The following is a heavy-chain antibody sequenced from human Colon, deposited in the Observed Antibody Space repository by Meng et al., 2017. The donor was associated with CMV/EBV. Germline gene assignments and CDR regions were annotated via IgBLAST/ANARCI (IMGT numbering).Heavy chain of an antibody. J-gene: IGHJ4*02. Sequence: GGSLRLSCAASGFTFNRNSMSWGRQAPGKGLEWVSGINGVGDITYYADSVKGRFTISRDNSKNTLYLRMIDLRAEDTAMYYCAKDRAYCGSFSCSPNYFDGWGQGNLVTVSS. D-gene: IGHD2-21*01. CDR1: GFTFNRNS. CDR3: AKDRAYCGSFSCSPNYFDG. V-gene: IGHV3-23*01. CDR2: INGVGDIT.